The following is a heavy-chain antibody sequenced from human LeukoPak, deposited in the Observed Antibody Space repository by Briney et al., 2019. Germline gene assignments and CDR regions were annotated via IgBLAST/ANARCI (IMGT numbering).Heavy chain of an antibody. D-gene: IGHD2-2*01. V-gene: IGHV3-21*01. Sequence: PGGSLRLSCAASGFTFSSYSMNWVRQAPGKGLEWVSSISSSSSYIYYADSVKGRFTISRDNAKNSLYLQMNGLRAEDTAVYYCARVVVVVVPAAPSPDDAFDIWGQGTMVTVSS. CDR2: ISSSSSYI. J-gene: IGHJ3*02. CDR3: ARVVVVVVPAAPSPDDAFDI. CDR1: GFTFSSYS.